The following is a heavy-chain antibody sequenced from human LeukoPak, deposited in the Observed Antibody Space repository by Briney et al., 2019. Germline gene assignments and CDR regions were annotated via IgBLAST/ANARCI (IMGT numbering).Heavy chain of an antibody. V-gene: IGHV4-34*01. D-gene: IGHD3-22*01. CDR3: ARGHREYYYDSSGYYLTDY. CDR2: INHSGST. CDR1: GGSFSGYY. J-gene: IGHJ4*02. Sequence: SETLSLTCAVYGGSFSGYYWSWIRQPPGKGLEWIGEINHSGSTNYNPSLKSRVTISVDTSKNQFSLKLSSVTAADTAVYYCARGHREYYYDSSGYYLTDYWGQGTLATVSS.